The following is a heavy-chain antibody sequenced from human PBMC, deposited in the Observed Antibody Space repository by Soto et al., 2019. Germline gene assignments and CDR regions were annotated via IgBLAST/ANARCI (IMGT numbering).Heavy chain of an antibody. CDR2: INPDGSRT. J-gene: IGHJ5*02. D-gene: IGHD3-16*01. CDR1: GFTFSNYW. V-gene: IGHV3-74*01. CDR3: VRVKLGSYDWFDP. Sequence: EVQLVESGGGLVQPGGALRLSCAASGFTFSNYWMHWVRQAPGKGLMWVSRINPDGSRTTYADSVKGRFAISRDNAKNTVFLQMTSLRAEDTAVYYCVRVKLGSYDWFDPWGQGTLVTVSS.